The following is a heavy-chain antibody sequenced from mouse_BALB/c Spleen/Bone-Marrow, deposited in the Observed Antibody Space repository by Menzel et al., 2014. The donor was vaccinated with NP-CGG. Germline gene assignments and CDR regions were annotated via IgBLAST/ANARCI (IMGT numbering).Heavy chain of an antibody. CDR1: GYTFTEYT. V-gene: IGHV1-18*01. J-gene: IGHJ3*01. D-gene: IGHD3-2*01. CDR2: INPNNGVT. Sequence: VQLQQSRPELVKPGTSVKISCKTSGYTFTEYTIHWVKQSHGKSLEWIGGINPNNGVTAYNQKFRGKATLTVDKSSSSAYMELRSLTSEDSAVYYCARRQLGPAWLAYWGQGTLVTVSA. CDR3: ARRQLGPAWLAY.